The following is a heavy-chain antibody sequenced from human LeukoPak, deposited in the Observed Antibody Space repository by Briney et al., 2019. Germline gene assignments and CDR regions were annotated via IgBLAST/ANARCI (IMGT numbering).Heavy chain of an antibody. V-gene: IGHV1-2*02. J-gene: IGHJ3*02. Sequence: ASVKVSCKASGYTFTGYYMHWVRQAPGQGLEWMGWINPNSGGTNYAQKFQGRVTMTTDTSISTAYMELSRLRSDDTAVYYCARDGDSSGYYFNAFDIWGQGTMVTVSS. D-gene: IGHD3-22*01. CDR2: INPNSGGT. CDR3: ARDGDSSGYYFNAFDI. CDR1: GYTFTGYY.